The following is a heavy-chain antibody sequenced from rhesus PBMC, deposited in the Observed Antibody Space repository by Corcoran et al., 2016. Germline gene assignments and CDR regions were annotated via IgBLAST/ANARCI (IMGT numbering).Heavy chain of an antibody. D-gene: IGHD1-44*02. V-gene: IGHV4-169*01. CDR2: IYGSGSST. Sequence: QLQLQESGPGLVKPSETLSVTCAVSGGSISSSYWSWIRQAPGKGLVWIGYIYGSGSSTNYKPSLKGRVTLSVDTSKNQLSLKLSSVTAADTAVYYCARGSRYYYFDYWGQGVLVTVSS. J-gene: IGHJ4*01. CDR1: GGSISSSY. CDR3: ARGSRYYYFDY.